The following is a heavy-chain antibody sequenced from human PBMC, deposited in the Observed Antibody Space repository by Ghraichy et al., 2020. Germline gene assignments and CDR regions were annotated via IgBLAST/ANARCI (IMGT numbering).Heavy chain of an antibody. J-gene: IGHJ4*02. Sequence: SQTISLTCTVSGGSISSYYWSWIRQPPGKGLEWIGYIYYSGSTNYNPSLKSRVTISVDTSKNQFSLKLSSVTAADTAVYYCARGRPPGIAVTGMNFDYWGQGTLVTVSS. CDR2: IYYSGST. CDR1: GGSISSYY. D-gene: IGHD6-19*01. V-gene: IGHV4-59*01. CDR3: ARGRPPGIAVTGMNFDY.